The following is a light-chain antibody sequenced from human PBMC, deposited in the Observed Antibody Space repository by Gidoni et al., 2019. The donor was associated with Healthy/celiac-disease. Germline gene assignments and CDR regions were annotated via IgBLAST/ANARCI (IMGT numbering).Light chain of an antibody. CDR3: QQSSNWPLT. CDR2: DAS. V-gene: IGKV3-11*01. J-gene: IGKJ4*01. CDR1: QSVSSY. Sequence: EIVLTQSPATLSLSPGERATLSCRASQSVSSYLACYQQKPGQAPRLLIYDASNSATGIPARFSGSVSGTAFTLTIRGLEPEAVAVYYCQQSSNWPLTFGGGTKVEIK.